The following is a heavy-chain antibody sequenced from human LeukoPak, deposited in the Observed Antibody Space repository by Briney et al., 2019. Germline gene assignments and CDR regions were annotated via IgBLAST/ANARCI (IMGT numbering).Heavy chain of an antibody. V-gene: IGHV3-53*01. D-gene: IGHD5-12*01. CDR1: GVTVSTNY. Sequence: PGGSLRLSCAVSGVTVSTNYMGWVRQAPGKGLEWVSVIYADGGGGGTYYADSVKGRFTISRDNSGNTLYLQMSNLRADDTAMYYCSRDRSRGYSFTWGQGTLATVS. CDR3: SRDRSRGYSFT. J-gene: IGHJ5*02. CDR2: IYADGGGGGT.